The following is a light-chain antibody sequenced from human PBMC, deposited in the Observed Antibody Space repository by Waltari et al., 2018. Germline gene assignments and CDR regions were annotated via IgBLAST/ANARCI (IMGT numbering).Light chain of an antibody. CDR3: AAWDDSLNGVV. CDR2: DTN. CDR1: GPHIGRRT. Sequence: QSVLTQPPSASASPGQRATIPCSGIGPHIGRRTGNWYPQLPGTAPKLLIYDTNQRPSGVPDRFSGSKSGTSASLAISGLQSEDEADYYCAAWDDSLNGVVFGGGTKLTVL. V-gene: IGLV1-44*01. J-gene: IGLJ2*01.